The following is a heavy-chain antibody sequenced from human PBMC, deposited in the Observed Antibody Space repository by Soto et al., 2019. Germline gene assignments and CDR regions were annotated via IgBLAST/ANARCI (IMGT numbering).Heavy chain of an antibody. J-gene: IGHJ4*02. CDR1: GYTFTSYA. CDR2: INAGNGNT. D-gene: IGHD3-9*01. CDR3: ARTNDILTGYPPILDY. V-gene: IGHV1-3*01. Sequence: ASVKVACKASGYTFTSYAMHWVRQAPGQRLEWMGWINAGNGNTKYSQKFQGRVTITRDTSASTAYMELSSLRSEDTAVYYCARTNDILTGYPPILDYWGQRTLVTDSS.